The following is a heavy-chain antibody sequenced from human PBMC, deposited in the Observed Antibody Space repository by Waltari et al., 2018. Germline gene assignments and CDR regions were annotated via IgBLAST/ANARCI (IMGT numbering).Heavy chain of an antibody. CDR1: GFNFSGPS. V-gene: IGHV3-73*02. J-gene: IGHJ1*01. CDR3: ARKAPGYGGYVF. CDR2: SRGKAYNAAA. D-gene: IGHD6-25*01. Sequence: EVRLVESGGGLVQPGGSLKLSCAASGFNFSGPSMHWVRQGFGKGQGWSGRSRGKAYNAAAVYEGSLKGRFASSREDSKKMAYLQMDGLKAEDAAIYCCARKAPGYGGYVFWGQGTRVNVCS.